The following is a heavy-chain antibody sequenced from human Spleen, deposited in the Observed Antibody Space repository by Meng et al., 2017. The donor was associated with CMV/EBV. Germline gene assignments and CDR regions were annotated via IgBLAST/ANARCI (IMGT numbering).Heavy chain of an antibody. CDR2: IQNKRDRYTT. CDR1: GFTFSDPY. D-gene: IGHD6-13*01. CDR3: TRLSAGKEGDGY. V-gene: IGHV3-72*01. J-gene: IGHJ4*02. Sequence: GESLKISCAASGFTFSDPYMDWVRQAPGKGLEWVGRIQNKRDRYTTDYAASVKGRFTISRDDSKNSLYLQMNSLKTEDTALYYCTRLSAGKEGDGYWGQGTLVTVSS.